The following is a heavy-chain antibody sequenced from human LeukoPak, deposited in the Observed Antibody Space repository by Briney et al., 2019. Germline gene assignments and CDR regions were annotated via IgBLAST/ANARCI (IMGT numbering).Heavy chain of an antibody. D-gene: IGHD6-19*01. CDR1: GYSFTSYW. CDR2: IYPGDSDT. Sequence: GESLKISCKGSGYSFTSYWIGWVRQMPGKGLEWMGIIYPGDSDTRCSPSFQGQVTISADKSISTAYLQWSSLKASDAAMYYCARWVSSGWNHFDYWGQGTLVTVSS. V-gene: IGHV5-51*01. J-gene: IGHJ4*02. CDR3: ARWVSSGWNHFDY.